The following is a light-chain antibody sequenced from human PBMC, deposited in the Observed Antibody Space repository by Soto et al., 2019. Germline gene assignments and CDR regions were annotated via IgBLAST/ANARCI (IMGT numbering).Light chain of an antibody. J-gene: IGLJ2*01. Sequence: QSALTQPASVSGSPGQSITISCTGTSSDVGGYNYVSWCQQHPGKAPKLMIYDVSNRPSGVSNRFSGSKSGNTASLTISGLQAEDEADYYCSSYTGSSVVFGGGTQLTVL. CDR3: SSYTGSSVV. CDR1: SSDVGGYNY. V-gene: IGLV2-14*01. CDR2: DVS.